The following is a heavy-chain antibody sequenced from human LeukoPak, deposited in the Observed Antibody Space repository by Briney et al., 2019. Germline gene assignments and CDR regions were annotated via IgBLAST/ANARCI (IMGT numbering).Heavy chain of an antibody. V-gene: IGHV3-23*01. CDR3: AKVGATMVRGATDY. CDR2: ISGSGGST. D-gene: IGHD3-10*01. Sequence: PGGSLRLSCAASGFTFSSYAMSWVRQAPGKGLEWVSAISGSGGSTFYADSVKGRFTISRDNSKNTLYLQMNSLRAEDTAVYYCAKVGATMVRGATDYWGQGTLVTVSS. CDR1: GFTFSSYA. J-gene: IGHJ4*02.